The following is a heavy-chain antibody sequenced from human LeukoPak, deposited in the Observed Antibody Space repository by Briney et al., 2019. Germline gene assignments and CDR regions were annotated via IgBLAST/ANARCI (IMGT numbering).Heavy chain of an antibody. CDR2: IKQDGSEN. V-gene: IGHV3-7*03. CDR3: AREGVDIVTYDY. J-gene: IGHJ4*02. Sequence: GGSLRLSCAASGFTFSSYWMSWVRQAPGKGLEWVANIKQDGSENYCVDSVKGRFTISRDNAKNSLYLQMSSLRAEDTAVYYRAREGVDIVTYDYWGQGTLVTVSS. D-gene: IGHD5-12*01. CDR1: GFTFSSYW.